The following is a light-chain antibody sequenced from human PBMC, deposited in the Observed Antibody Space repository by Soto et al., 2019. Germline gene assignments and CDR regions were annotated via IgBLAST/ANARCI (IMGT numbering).Light chain of an antibody. V-gene: IGKV3-20*01. CDR2: GAS. CDR3: QQYGSSGT. J-gene: IGKJ1*01. Sequence: EIVLTQSPATLSLSPGVXVTLSCRASQSVSNNYLAWYQQKPGQAPRLLIYGASNRATGIPDRFSGSGSGTDFTLTISRLEPEDFAVYYCQQYGSSGTFGQGTKVDIK. CDR1: QSVSNNY.